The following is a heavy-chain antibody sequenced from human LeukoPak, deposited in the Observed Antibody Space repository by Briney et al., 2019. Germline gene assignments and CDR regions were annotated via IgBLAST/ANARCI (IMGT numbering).Heavy chain of an antibody. CDR3: ARDYVDDIPMIKDY. J-gene: IGHJ4*02. D-gene: IGHD2-8*01. CDR2: IIPIFGTA. V-gene: IGHV1-69*13. CDR1: GGTFSSYA. Sequence: SVKVSCKASGGTFSSYAISWVRQAPGQGLEWMGGIIPIFGTANYAQKFQGRVTITADESTSTVYMELSSLRSEDTAVYYCARDYVDDIPMIKDYWGQGTLVTVSS.